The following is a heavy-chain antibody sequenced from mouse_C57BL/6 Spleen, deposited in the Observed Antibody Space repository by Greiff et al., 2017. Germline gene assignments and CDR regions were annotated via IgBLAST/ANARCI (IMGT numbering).Heavy chain of an antibody. CDR1: GYSFTGYY. CDR3: ARSGLDY. J-gene: IGHJ2*01. Sequence: DVKLQESGPELVKPGASVKISCKASGYSFTGYYMNWVKQSPEKSLEWIGEINPSTGGTTYNQKFKAKATLTVDKSSSTAYMQLKSLTSEDSAVYYCARSGLDYWGQGTTLTVSS. CDR2: INPSTGGT. V-gene: IGHV1-42*01.